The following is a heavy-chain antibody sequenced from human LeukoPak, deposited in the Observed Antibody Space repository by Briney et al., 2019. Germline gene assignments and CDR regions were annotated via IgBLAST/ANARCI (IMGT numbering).Heavy chain of an antibody. V-gene: IGHV4-61*02. CDR2: IYTSGST. J-gene: IGHJ4*02. Sequence: PSQTLSLTCTVSGGSISSGDYYWSWIRQPAGKGLEWIGRIYTSGSTNYNPSLKSRVTMSVDTSKNQFSLKLSSVTAADTAVYYCARGEQQLARDFDYWGQGTLVTVSS. CDR3: ARGEQQLARDFDY. D-gene: IGHD6-13*01. CDR1: GGSISSGDYY.